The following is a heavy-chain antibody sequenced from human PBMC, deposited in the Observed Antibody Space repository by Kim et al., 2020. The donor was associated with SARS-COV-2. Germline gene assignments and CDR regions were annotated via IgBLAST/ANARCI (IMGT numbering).Heavy chain of an antibody. Sequence: SETLSLTCAVSGGSINSYYWNWIRQPPGKGLEWIGYIHDSGSTNYNPSLKSRVTISVDTSKNQFSLKLSSVTAADTAVYYCARALGARGDGYFQHWGQGTLATVSS. J-gene: IGHJ1*01. CDR2: IHDSGST. CDR1: GGSINSYY. CDR3: ARALGARGDGYFQH. D-gene: IGHD1-26*01. V-gene: IGHV4-59*13.